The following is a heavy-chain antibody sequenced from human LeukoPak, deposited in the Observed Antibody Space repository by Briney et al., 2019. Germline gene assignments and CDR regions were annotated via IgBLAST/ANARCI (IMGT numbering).Heavy chain of an antibody. Sequence: GGSLRLSCAASEFTFSMYWMTWVRQAPGKGLEWVANIKGDGSEKYYVDSVKGRFTISRDNGKNSLYLQMNSLRAEDTAVYYCARGLWSGFDYWGQGTLVTVSS. CDR1: EFTFSMYW. J-gene: IGHJ4*02. CDR3: ARGLWSGFDY. CDR2: IKGDGSEK. V-gene: IGHV3-7*01. D-gene: IGHD3-3*01.